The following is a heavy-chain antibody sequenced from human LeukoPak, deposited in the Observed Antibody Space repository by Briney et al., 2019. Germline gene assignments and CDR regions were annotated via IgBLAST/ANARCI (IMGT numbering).Heavy chain of an antibody. J-gene: IGHJ4*02. V-gene: IGHV4-39*07. CDR1: GGSISSSSYY. Sequence: SETLSLTCSVSGGSISSSSYYWGWIRQPPGKGLEWIGSVHDTGSTFYNPSLKSRVTISLDTSKNQFSLKLSSVTAADTAVYHCAREATSYSYYLGYWGQGSLVNVAS. CDR2: VHDTGST. CDR3: AREATSYSYYLGY. D-gene: IGHD4-11*01.